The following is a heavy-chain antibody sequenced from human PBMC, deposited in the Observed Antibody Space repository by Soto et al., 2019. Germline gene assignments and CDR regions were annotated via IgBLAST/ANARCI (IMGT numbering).Heavy chain of an antibody. CDR2: IYHSGST. CDR1: GGSISSSNW. J-gene: IGHJ6*02. V-gene: IGHV4-4*02. D-gene: IGHD5-12*01. CDR3: ASGYSGYDPSYGMDV. Sequence: QVQLQESGPGLVKPSGTLSLTCAVSGGSISSSNWWSWVRQPPGKGLEWIGEIYHSGSTNYNPSLKSRVTISVDKSKNQFSLKLHSVTAADTAVYYCASGYSGYDPSYGMDVWGQGTTVTVSS.